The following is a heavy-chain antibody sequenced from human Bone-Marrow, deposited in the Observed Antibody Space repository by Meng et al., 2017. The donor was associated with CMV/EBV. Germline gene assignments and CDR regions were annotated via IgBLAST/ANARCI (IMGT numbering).Heavy chain of an antibody. V-gene: IGHV3-30-3*01. J-gene: IGHJ6*02. CDR2: ISYDGSNK. D-gene: IGHD2-2*01. CDR1: GFTFSSYA. Sequence: GGSLRLSCAASGFTFSSYAMHWVRQAPGKGLEWVAVISYDGSNKYYADSVKGRFTISRDNSKNTLYLQMNSLRAEDTAVYYCARGGGYCSSTSCYSHNYYGMDVWGQGTTVTVSS. CDR3: ARGGGYCSSTSCYSHNYYGMDV.